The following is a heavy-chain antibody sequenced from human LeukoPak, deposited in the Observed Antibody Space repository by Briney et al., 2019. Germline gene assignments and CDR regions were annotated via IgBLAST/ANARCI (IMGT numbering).Heavy chain of an antibody. Sequence: GGSLRLSCAASGFTFSNAWMSWVRQAPGQELEWVGRIKSKTDGGTTDYAAPVKGRFTISRDDSKNTLYLQMNSLKTEDTAVYYCSGDKRSYYGMDVWGQGTTVTVSS. V-gene: IGHV3-15*01. D-gene: IGHD4-17*01. CDR1: GFTFSNAW. CDR2: IKSKTDGGTT. J-gene: IGHJ6*02. CDR3: SGDKRSYYGMDV.